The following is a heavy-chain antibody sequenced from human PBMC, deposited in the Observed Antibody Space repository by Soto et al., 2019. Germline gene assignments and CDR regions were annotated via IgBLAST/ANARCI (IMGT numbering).Heavy chain of an antibody. J-gene: IGHJ6*02. CDR2: ILVGGST. CDR1: GFTCSGYD. Sequence: GGSLRLSCAVSGFTCSGYDMSWVRQAPGKGLEWVSTILVGGSTHYPDSVKSRFTISRDNSKNTLFLQMNSLTAGDTAVYYCASQGLYYYGLDVWGQGTTVTVSS. V-gene: IGHV3-23*01. CDR3: ASQGLYYYGLDV.